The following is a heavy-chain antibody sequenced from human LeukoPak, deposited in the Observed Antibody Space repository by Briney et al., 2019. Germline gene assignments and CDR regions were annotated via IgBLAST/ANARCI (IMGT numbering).Heavy chain of an antibody. D-gene: IGHD2-21*02. Sequence: SSQTLSLTCAVSGGSISSGGYSWSWIRQPPGKGLEWIGYIYHSGSTYYNPSLKSRVTISVDRSKNQFSLKLSSVTAADTAVYYCARGWGRYCGGDCYSGAFDIWGQGTMVTVSS. J-gene: IGHJ3*02. V-gene: IGHV4-30-2*01. CDR1: GGSISSGGYS. CDR3: ARGWGRYCGGDCYSGAFDI. CDR2: IYHSGST.